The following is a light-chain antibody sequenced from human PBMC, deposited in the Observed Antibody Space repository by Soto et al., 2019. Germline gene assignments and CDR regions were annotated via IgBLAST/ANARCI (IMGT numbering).Light chain of an antibody. Sequence: QSALTQPPSASGSPGQSVTISCTGTSSDVGGFNYVSWFQQHPVKAPKLIIYEVSKRPSGVPDRFSGSKSGNTASLTVSGLQAEDEADYCCTSYAGSNALVFGGGTKLTVL. J-gene: IGLJ2*01. CDR3: TSYAGSNALV. V-gene: IGLV2-8*01. CDR2: EVS. CDR1: SSDVGGFNY.